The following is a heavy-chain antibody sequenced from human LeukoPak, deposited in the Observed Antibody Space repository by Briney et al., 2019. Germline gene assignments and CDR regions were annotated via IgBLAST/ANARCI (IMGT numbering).Heavy chain of an antibody. CDR2: IIPILGIA. V-gene: IGHV1-69*04. D-gene: IGHD2-8*01. CDR3: ARVGVGWYFDL. J-gene: IGHJ2*01. Sequence: ASVKVSCKASGGTFSSYAISWVRQAPGQGLEWMGRIIPILGIANYAQKFQGRVTITADKSTSTAYMELSSLRSEDTAVYYCARVGVGWYFDLWGRGTLVTVSS. CDR1: GGTFSSYA.